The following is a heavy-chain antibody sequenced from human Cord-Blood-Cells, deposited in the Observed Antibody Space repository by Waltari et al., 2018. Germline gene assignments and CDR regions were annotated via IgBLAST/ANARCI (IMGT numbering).Heavy chain of an antibody. V-gene: IGHV4-30-4*01. CDR1: GGSISSGDYY. D-gene: IGHD6-6*01. Sequence: QVQLQESGPGLVKPSQTLSLTCTVSGGSISSGDYYWSWIRQPPGKGLGWIGYIYYSGSTYYNPSLKSRVTISVDTSKNQFSLKLSSVTAADTAVYYCFSSSSYERYAFDIWGQGTMVTVSS. CDR3: FSSSSYERYAFDI. J-gene: IGHJ3*02. CDR2: IYYSGST.